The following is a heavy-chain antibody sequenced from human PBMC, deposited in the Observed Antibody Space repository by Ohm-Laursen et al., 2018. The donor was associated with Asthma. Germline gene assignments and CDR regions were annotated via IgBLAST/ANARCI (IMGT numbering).Heavy chain of an antibody. D-gene: IGHD4-17*01. CDR2: ISSSSSYI. J-gene: IGHJ4*02. Sequence: SLRLSCAASGFTFSSYSMNWVRQAPGKGLEWVSSISSSSSYIYYADSVKGRFTISRDNAKNSLYLQMNSLRAEDTAVYYCARGVNFLDYGDYETTGYWGQGTLVTVSS. CDR1: GFTFSSYS. CDR3: ARGVNFLDYGDYETTGY. V-gene: IGHV3-21*01.